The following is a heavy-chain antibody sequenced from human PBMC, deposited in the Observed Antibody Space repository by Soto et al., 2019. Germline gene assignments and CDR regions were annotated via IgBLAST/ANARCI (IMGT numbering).Heavy chain of an antibody. V-gene: IGHV5-51*01. D-gene: IGHD2-21*01. Sequence: GESLKISCKGSEYSFTTYWIGWVRQMPGKGLEWMGFIYPGDSDTRYNPSFQGHVTISADKSISTAYLQWSSLKASDTAMYYCARPTNIPPSYFDYWGQGMLVTVSS. CDR3: ARPTNIPPSYFDY. CDR2: IYPGDSDT. J-gene: IGHJ4*02. CDR1: EYSFTTYW.